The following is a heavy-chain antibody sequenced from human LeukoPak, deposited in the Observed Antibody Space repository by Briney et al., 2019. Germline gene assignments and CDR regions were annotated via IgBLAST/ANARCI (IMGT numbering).Heavy chain of an antibody. CDR1: GGSISSGGYS. J-gene: IGHJ5*02. CDR3: ARGDDILTGPSNWFDP. D-gene: IGHD3-9*01. CDR2: IYHSGST. Sequence: SETLSLTCTVSGGSISSGGYSWSWIRQPPGKGLEWIGYIYHSGSTYYNPSLKSRVTISVDRSKNQFSLKLSSVTAADTAVYYCARGDDILTGPSNWFDPWGQGTLVTVSS. V-gene: IGHV4-30-2*01.